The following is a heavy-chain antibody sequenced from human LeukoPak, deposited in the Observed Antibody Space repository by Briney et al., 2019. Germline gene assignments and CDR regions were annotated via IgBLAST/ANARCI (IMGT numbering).Heavy chain of an antibody. Sequence: GESLKISCKGSGYSFTSYWIGWVRQMPGKGLEWMGIIYPGDSDTRYSPSFQGQVTISADKSISTAYLQWSSLKASDTAMYYCARAHGWELPGNWFDPWGQGTLVTVSS. J-gene: IGHJ5*02. D-gene: IGHD1-26*01. CDR2: IYPGDSDT. V-gene: IGHV5-51*01. CDR1: GYSFTSYW. CDR3: ARAHGWELPGNWFDP.